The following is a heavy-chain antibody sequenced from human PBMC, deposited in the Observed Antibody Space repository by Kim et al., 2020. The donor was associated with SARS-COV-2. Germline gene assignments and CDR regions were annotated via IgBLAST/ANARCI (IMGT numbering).Heavy chain of an antibody. V-gene: IGHV3-30*18. D-gene: IGHD6-13*01. CDR1: GFTFSSYG. CDR3: AKDRNSSILDY. Sequence: GGSLRLSCAASGFTFSSYGMHWVRQAPGKGLEWVAVISYDGSNKYYADSVKGRFTISRDNSKNTLYLQMNSLRAEDTAVYYFAKDRNSSILDYWGQGTLVTVSS. J-gene: IGHJ4*02. CDR2: ISYDGSNK.